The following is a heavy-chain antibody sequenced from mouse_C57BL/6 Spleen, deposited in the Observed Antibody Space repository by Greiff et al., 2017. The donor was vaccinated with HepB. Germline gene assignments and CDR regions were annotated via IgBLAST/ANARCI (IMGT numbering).Heavy chain of an antibody. V-gene: IGHV1-9*01. D-gene: IGHD1-1*01. CDR3: ATQGYYGSSYEAY. CDR1: GYTFTGYW. CDR2: ILPGSGST. J-gene: IGHJ3*01. Sequence: QVQLKQSGAELMKPGASVKLSCKATGYTFTGYWIEWVKQRPGHGLEWIGEILPGSGSTNYNEKFKGKATFTADTSSNTAYMQLRSLTTEDSAIYYCATQGYYGSSYEAYWGQGTLVTVSA.